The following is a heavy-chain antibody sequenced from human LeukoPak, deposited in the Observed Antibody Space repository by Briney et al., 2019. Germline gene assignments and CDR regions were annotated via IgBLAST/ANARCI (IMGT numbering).Heavy chain of an antibody. D-gene: IGHD3-10*01. Sequence: ASVKVSCKASGYTFTSYGISWVRQAPGQGLEWMGWISAYNGNTNYAQKFQGRVTMTRDTSISTAYMELSRLRSDDTAVYYCLTSGEELWGQGTLVTVSS. V-gene: IGHV1-18*01. CDR2: ISAYNGNT. CDR1: GYTFTSYG. J-gene: IGHJ4*02. CDR3: LTSGEEL.